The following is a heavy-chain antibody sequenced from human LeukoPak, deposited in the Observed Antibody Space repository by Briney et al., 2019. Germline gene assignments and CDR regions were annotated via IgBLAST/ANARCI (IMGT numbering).Heavy chain of an antibody. CDR2: IYYSGST. CDR1: GGSISSGGYY. J-gene: IGHJ5*02. V-gene: IGHV4-31*03. Sequence: SETLSLTCTVSGGSISSGGYYWSWIRQHPGKGLEWIGYIYYSGSTYYNPSLKSRVTISVDTSKNQFSLKLSSVTAADTAVYYCARGLPQDIVLMVYAPPYNWFDPWGQGTLVTVSS. CDR3: ARGLPQDIVLMVYAPPYNWFDP. D-gene: IGHD2-8*01.